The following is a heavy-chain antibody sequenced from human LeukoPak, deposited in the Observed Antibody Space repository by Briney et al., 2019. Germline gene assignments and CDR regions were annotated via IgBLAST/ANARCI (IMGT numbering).Heavy chain of an antibody. Sequence: PGGSLRLSCAASGFTVSSNYMSWVRQAPGKGLEWVSAISGSGGSTYYADSVKGRFTISRDNSKNTLYLQMNSLRAEDTAVYYCAKGWFGELLSVDYWGQGTLVTVSS. CDR3: AKGWFGELLSVDY. CDR2: ISGSGGST. CDR1: GFTVSSNY. V-gene: IGHV3-23*01. J-gene: IGHJ4*02. D-gene: IGHD3-10*01.